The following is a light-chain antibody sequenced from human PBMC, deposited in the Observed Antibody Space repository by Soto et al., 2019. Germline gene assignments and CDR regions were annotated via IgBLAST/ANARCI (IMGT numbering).Light chain of an antibody. Sequence: DIVMTQSPDSLAVSLGERATINCKSSQNVLYSPNNKNYLALYQQKPGQPPKLLIYGAFTRESGVPEQFSGSGSGPDFTLNISSLQDEDIAVYYCQQHSDTPFTFGPRNKVDI. V-gene: IGKV4-1*01. CDR1: QNVLYSPNNKNY. CDR2: GAF. CDR3: QQHSDTPFT. J-gene: IGKJ3*01.